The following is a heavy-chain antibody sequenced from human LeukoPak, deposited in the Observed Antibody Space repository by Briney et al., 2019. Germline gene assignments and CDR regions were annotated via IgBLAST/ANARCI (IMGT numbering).Heavy chain of an antibody. V-gene: IGHV3-21*01. CDR3: ARYSSGYFDY. CDR1: GFTFSSYS. D-gene: IGHD6-19*01. Sequence: TGGPLRLSCAASGFTFSSYSMNWVRQAPGKGLEWVSSISSSSSYIYYADSVKGRFTISRDNAKNSLYLQMNSLRAEDTAVYYCARYSSGYFDYWGQGTLVTVSS. CDR2: ISSSSSYI. J-gene: IGHJ4*02.